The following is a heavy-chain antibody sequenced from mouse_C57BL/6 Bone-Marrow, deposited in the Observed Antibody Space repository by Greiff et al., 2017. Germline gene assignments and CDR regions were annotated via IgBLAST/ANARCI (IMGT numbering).Heavy chain of an antibody. Sequence: EVQRVESGGGLVKPGGSLKLSCAASGFTFSSYAMSWVRQTPEKRLEWVATISDGGSYTYYPDNVKGRFTISRDNAKNNLYLQMSHLKSEDTAMYYCAREDYYGSSSYWYFDVWGTGTTVTVSS. CDR3: AREDYYGSSSYWYFDV. D-gene: IGHD1-1*01. J-gene: IGHJ1*03. V-gene: IGHV5-4*01. CDR2: ISDGGSYT. CDR1: GFTFSSYA.